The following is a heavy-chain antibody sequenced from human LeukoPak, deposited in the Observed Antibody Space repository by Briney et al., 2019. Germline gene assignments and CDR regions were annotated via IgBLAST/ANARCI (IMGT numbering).Heavy chain of an antibody. CDR3: ARGDRSSSVLEDAFDL. J-gene: IGHJ3*01. V-gene: IGHV1-2*02. CDR2: INPNSGGT. CDR1: GYTFTGNY. D-gene: IGHD6-6*01. Sequence: ASVKVSCMASGYTFTGNYIHWVRQAPGQGLEWMGWINPNSGGTNFAQRFQGRVTMTRDTSITTAYMDLTRLTSDDTAVYYCARGDRSSSVLEDAFDLWGQGTMVTVSS.